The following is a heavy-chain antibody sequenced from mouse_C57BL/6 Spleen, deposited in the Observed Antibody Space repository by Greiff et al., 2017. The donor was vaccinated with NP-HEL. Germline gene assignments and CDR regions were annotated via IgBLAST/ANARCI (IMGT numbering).Heavy chain of an antibody. D-gene: IGHD1-1*01. CDR1: FYTFTIYF. V-gene: IGHV1-7*01. J-gene: IGHJ2*01. CDR2: INPSSGYT. Sequence: QVQLQQSESPPPPPFSSFPLSFHSSFYTFTIYFIHFLKHIPVQGLEWIGYINPSSGYTKYNQKFKDKATLTADKSSSTAYMQLSSLTYEDSAVYYCARGNYGSRGPYYFDYWGQGTTLTVSS. CDR3: ARGNYGSRGPYYFDY.